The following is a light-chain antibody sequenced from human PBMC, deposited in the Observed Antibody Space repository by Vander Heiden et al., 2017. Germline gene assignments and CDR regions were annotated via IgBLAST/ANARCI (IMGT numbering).Light chain of an antibody. CDR2: AAS. CDR3: LQYYAYPRT. Sequence: IRITQFPSSLSASTEDRVAITCRASQGINTYLAWYQEKAGKAPKLLIYAASTLQSGVPSRFSGSGSGTDFTLTISRLQSEDSATYYCLQYYAYPRTFGQGTKVEI. CDR1: QGINTY. V-gene: IGKV1-8*01. J-gene: IGKJ1*01.